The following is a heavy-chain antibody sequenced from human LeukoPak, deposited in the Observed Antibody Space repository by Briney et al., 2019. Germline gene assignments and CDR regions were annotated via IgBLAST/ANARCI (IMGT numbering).Heavy chain of an antibody. CDR2: TYTGGNS. D-gene: IGHD3-22*01. CDR3: ARGGRGSAAVVAPRSFNI. CDR1: GFAFSSIH. J-gene: IGHJ3*02. Sequence: GGTLRLSCAASGFAFSSIHMVWVRHAPGKGLEWVSVTYTGGNSYYADSVKGRFIISRDISKNTLYLQMNSLRAEDSALYYCARGGRGSAAVVAPRSFNIWGQGTMVTVSS. V-gene: IGHV3-53*01.